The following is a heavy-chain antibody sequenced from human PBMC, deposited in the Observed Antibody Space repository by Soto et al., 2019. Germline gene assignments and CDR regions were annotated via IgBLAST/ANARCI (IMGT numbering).Heavy chain of an antibody. D-gene: IGHD1-26*01. V-gene: IGHV4-28*01. CDR3: ARREIQGPIDY. Sequence: QVQLQESGPGLVKPSDTLSLTCAVSGYSISSSNWWGWIRQPPGKGLEWSGCIYYSGPTYYNPSLKSRVTLSVDTSKNQFSLKLTSVTAVDTAVYYCARREIQGPIDYWGQGTLVTVSS. CDR1: GYSISSSNW. J-gene: IGHJ4*02. CDR2: IYYSGPT.